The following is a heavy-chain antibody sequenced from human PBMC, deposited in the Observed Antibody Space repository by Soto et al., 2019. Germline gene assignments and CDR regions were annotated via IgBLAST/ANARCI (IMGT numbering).Heavy chain of an antibody. V-gene: IGHV3-30-3*01. J-gene: IGHJ6*02. CDR1: GFTFSNFD. Sequence: GGSLSLSCSVSGFTFSNFDRHRVRQAPGKGREWVAVISYDGSKKYYPGSVKGRFTVARDNSNNTPFLEMNSLRVEDTAVYYWGREGDSSSAIGDYYYGMDAWGQGTPVTVSS. D-gene: IGHD2-2*02. CDR3: GREGDSSSAIGDYYYGMDA. CDR2: ISYDGSKK.